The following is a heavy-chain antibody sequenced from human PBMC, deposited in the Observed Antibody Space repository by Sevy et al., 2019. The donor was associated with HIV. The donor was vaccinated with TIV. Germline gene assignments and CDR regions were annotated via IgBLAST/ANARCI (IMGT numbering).Heavy chain of an antibody. CDR3: ARGIAVAVWFDP. CDR2: IKQDGSEK. V-gene: IGHV3-7*01. Sequence: GGSLRLSCAVSGFTFSSYWMSWVRQAPGKGLEWVANIKQDGSEKYYVDSVKGRFTISRDNAKNSLYLQMNSLRAEDTAVYYCARGIAVAVWFDPWGQGTLVTVSS. CDR1: GFTFSSYW. D-gene: IGHD6-19*01. J-gene: IGHJ5*02.